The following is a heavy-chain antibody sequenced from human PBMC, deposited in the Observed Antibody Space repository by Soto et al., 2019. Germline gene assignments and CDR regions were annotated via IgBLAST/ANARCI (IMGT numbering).Heavy chain of an antibody. CDR1: GFTFSSYA. D-gene: IGHD1-26*01. V-gene: IGHV3-23*01. Sequence: EVQLLESGGGLVQPGGSLRLSCAASGFTFSSYAMSWVRQAPGKGLEWVSAISGSGGSTYYADSVKGRFTISRDNSKNPRYLQMNSLRAEDTAVYYCAKNGGGVWVGFDYWGQGTLVTVSS. J-gene: IGHJ4*02. CDR3: AKNGGGVWVGFDY. CDR2: ISGSGGST.